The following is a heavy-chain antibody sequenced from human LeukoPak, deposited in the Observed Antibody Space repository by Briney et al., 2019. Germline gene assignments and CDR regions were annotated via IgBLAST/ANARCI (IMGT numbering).Heavy chain of an antibody. CDR2: IITIFGTA. CDR1: GGTFSSYA. D-gene: IGHD3-10*01. J-gene: IGHJ4*02. Sequence: GASVKVSCKASGGTFSSYAISGVRQAPGQGLEWMGGIITIFGTANYAQKFQGRVTITADESTSTAYMELSSLRSEDTAVYYCARQGGFGESLYYFDYWGQGTLVTVSS. V-gene: IGHV1-69*13. CDR3: ARQGGFGESLYYFDY.